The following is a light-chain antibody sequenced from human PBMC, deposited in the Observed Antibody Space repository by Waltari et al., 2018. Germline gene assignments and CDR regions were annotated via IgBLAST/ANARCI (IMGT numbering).Light chain of an antibody. J-gene: IGLJ2*01. CDR2: DVS. V-gene: IGLV2-14*01. Sequence: QSALTLPASVSGSPGQSVTSFCAGTSNDVGGYNSVSWYQEHPGQAPRVIIYDVSDRPSGVSDRFSGSKSGNTASLTISGLQAEDEADYYCSSQSSNDVVLFGGGTKLTVL. CDR3: SSQSSNDVVL. CDR1: SNDVGGYNS.